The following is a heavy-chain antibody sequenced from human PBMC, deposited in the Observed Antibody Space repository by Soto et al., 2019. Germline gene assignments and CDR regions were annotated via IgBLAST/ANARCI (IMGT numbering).Heavy chain of an antibody. CDR2: IYYSGST. CDR3: ASRAHGDNDY. CDR1: GGSISSSSYY. J-gene: IGHJ4*02. D-gene: IGHD4-17*01. Sequence: PSETLSLTCTVSGGSISSSSYYWGWIRQPPGKGLEWIGSIYYSGSTYYNPSLKSRVTISVDTSKNQFSLKLSSVTAADTAVYYCASRAHGDNDYWGQGTLVNVSS. V-gene: IGHV4-39*01.